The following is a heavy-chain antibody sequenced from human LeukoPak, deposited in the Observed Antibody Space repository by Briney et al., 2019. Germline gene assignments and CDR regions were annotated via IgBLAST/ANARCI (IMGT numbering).Heavy chain of an antibody. CDR1: GYTFTSYD. D-gene: IGHD3-10*01. V-gene: IGHV1-8*01. Sequence: ASVKVSCKASGYTFTSYDINWVRQATGQGLEWMGWMNPNSGNTGYAQKFQGRVTMTRNTSISTAYMELSSLRSEDTAVYYCARVYVLLWFGELFSYYFHYWGQGTLVTVSS. CDR2: MNPNSGNT. J-gene: IGHJ4*02. CDR3: ARVYVLLWFGELFSYYFHY.